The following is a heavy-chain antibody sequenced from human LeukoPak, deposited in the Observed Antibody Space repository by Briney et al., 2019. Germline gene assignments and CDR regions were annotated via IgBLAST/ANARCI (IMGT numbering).Heavy chain of an antibody. CDR2: IRKDGLEI. Sequence: PGGSLRLSCVASGFIYSTSWMTWVRQAPGKGLEWVDNIRKDGLEIHYADSLKGRFTISRDNTKNSLFLKMNSLRAEDTGVYYCARDGDSWNDVYHWGQGTLVTVSS. D-gene: IGHD1-1*01. J-gene: IGHJ5*02. V-gene: IGHV3-7*01. CDR1: GFIYSTSW. CDR3: ARDGDSWNDVYH.